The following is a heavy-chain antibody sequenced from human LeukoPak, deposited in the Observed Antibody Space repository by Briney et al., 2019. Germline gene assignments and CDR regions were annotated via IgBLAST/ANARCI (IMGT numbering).Heavy chain of an antibody. Sequence: PGGSLRLSCAASGFTFSNHGMNWVRQAPGKGLEWLSGVSPPGGGTYYADSVKGRFTISRDDSKNTLSLQMNSLRVEDTAVYYCARDLAWGAFDYWGQGTLVTVYS. V-gene: IGHV3-23*01. J-gene: IGHJ4*02. D-gene: IGHD3-16*01. CDR2: VSPPGGGT. CDR1: GFTFSNHG. CDR3: ARDLAWGAFDY.